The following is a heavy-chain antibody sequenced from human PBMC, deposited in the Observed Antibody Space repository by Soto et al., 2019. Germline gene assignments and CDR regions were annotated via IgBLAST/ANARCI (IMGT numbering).Heavy chain of an antibody. D-gene: IGHD3-10*01. Sequence: SQTLSLTCAISGDSVSNNSVAWNWVRQSPSRGLEWLGRTYYRSKWHYDYAPSVRSRVTINPDTSKNHFSLQLNSVSPEDAAVYYCARTLRGRGVKYFDDWGQGTLVTVSS. J-gene: IGHJ4*02. CDR1: GDSVSNNSVA. V-gene: IGHV6-1*01. CDR3: ARTLRGRGVKYFDD. CDR2: TYYRSKWHY.